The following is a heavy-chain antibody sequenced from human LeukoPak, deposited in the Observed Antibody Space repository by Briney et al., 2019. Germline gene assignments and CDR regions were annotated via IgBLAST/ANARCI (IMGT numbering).Heavy chain of an antibody. J-gene: IGHJ5*02. V-gene: IGHV3-30*02. Sequence: HSGGSLRLSCAASGSIFSNYGVHWVRRTPAKGLEWVAFIRNDGSMKYYADSVKGRFTISRDNSKNTLYLQMNNLRTEDMAVYYCAKSDIIVVSDAKGNWFDPWGQGSLVTVSS. CDR3: AKSDIIVVSDAKGNWFDP. CDR1: GSIFSNYG. D-gene: IGHD2-2*01. CDR2: IRNDGSMK.